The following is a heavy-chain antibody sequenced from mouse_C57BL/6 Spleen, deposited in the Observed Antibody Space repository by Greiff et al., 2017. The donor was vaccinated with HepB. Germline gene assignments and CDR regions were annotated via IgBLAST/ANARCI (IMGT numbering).Heavy chain of an antibody. CDR3: AREGYDYDFDH. V-gene: IGHV1-53*01. Sequence: QVQLKQSGTELVKPGASVKLSCKASGYTFTSYWMHWVKQRPGQGLEWIGNINPSNGGTNYNEKFKSKATLTVDKSSSTAYMQLSSLTSEDSAVYYCAREGYDYDFDHWGQGTTLTVSS. D-gene: IGHD2-4*01. J-gene: IGHJ2*01. CDR1: GYTFTSYW. CDR2: INPSNGGT.